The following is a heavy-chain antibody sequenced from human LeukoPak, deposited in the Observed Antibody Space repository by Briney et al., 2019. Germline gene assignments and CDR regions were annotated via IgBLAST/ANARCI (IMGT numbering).Heavy chain of an antibody. CDR1: GGSISSGGYY. J-gene: IGHJ4*02. CDR3: AREYSGT. Sequence: SETLSLTCTVSGGSISSGGYYWGWIRQPPGKGLEWIGSIYYSGSTYYNPSLKSRVTISVDTSKNQFSLKLSSVTAADTAVYYCAREYSGTWGQGTLVTVSS. V-gene: IGHV4-39*07. D-gene: IGHD6-13*01. CDR2: IYYSGST.